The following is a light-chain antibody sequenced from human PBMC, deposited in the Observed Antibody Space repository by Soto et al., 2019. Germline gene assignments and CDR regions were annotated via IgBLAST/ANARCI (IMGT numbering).Light chain of an antibody. CDR1: SRDVGGYNY. J-gene: IGLJ3*02. Sequence: QSALTQPASVSGSPGQSIAISCTGTSRDVGGYNYVSWYQQRPGKAPKLMIYQVTNRPSGVSNRFSGSKSGNTASLTISGLQADDEADYYCSSYTSSNSWVFGGGTKLTVL. CDR3: SSYTSSNSWV. CDR2: QVT. V-gene: IGLV2-14*01.